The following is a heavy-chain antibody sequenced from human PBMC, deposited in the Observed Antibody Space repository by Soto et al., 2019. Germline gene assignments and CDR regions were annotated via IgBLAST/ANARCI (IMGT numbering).Heavy chain of an antibody. Sequence: SETLSLTCTVSGGYISSYYWSWIRQPPGKGLEWIGYIYYSGSTNYNPSLKSRVTISVDTSKNQFSLKLSSVTAADTAVYYCAREKGDPYGMDVWGQGTTVTVSS. J-gene: IGHJ6*02. D-gene: IGHD3-16*01. CDR3: AREKGDPYGMDV. V-gene: IGHV4-59*01. CDR2: IYYSGST. CDR1: GGYISSYY.